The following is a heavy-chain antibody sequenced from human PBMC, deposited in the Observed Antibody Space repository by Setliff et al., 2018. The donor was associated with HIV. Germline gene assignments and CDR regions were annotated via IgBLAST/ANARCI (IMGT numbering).Heavy chain of an antibody. CDR3: ARDMRVWGVRGVTSGVMDV. CDR1: GASMTSHY. CDR2: IYGSGTT. D-gene: IGHD3-10*01. Sequence: SETLSLTCSVAGASMTSHYLTWIRQPRGMGLEWIGNIYGSGTTKYNPSLRSRVTISVDTSRDQFSLQLTSVTAADTAVYYGARDMRVWGVRGVTSGVMDVWGQGTTVTVSS. J-gene: IGHJ6*02. V-gene: IGHV4-59*11.